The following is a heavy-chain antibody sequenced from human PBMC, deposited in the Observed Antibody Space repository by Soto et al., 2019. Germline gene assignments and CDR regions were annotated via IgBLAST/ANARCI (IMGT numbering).Heavy chain of an antibody. D-gene: IGHD3-22*01. V-gene: IGHV1-8*01. CDR3: ARGEYYDSSCYYYELDY. CDR2: MNPNSCNT. CDR1: GYTFTSYD. Sequence: QVQLVQSGAEVKKPGASVKVSCKASGYTFTSYDINWVRQATGQGLEWMGWMNPNSCNTGYAQKFQGRVTMTRNTSISTAYMELSSLGSEDTAVYYCARGEYYDSSCYYYELDYWGQGTLVTVSS. J-gene: IGHJ4*02.